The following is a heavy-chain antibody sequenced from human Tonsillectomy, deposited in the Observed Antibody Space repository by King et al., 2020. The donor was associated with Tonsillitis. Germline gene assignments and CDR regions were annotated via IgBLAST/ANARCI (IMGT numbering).Heavy chain of an antibody. J-gene: IGHJ4*02. CDR2: IYPGDSDT. CDR3: ARRSYDILTGPGGGFDY. D-gene: IGHD3-9*01. CDR1: GYSFTSYW. Sequence: VQLVESGAEVKKPGESLKISCKGSGYSFTSYWIGWVRQMPGKGLEWMGIIYPGDSDTRYSPSFQGQVTISADKSISTAYLQWGSLKASDTAMYYCARRSYDILTGPGGGFDYWGQGTLVTVSS. V-gene: IGHV5-51*03.